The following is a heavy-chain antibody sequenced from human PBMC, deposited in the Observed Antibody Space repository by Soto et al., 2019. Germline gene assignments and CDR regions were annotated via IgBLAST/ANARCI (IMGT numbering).Heavy chain of an antibody. CDR2: IIPLFGTA. D-gene: IGHD3-16*01. J-gene: IGHJ5*02. CDR1: GGTFKTYV. V-gene: IGHV1-69*06. CDR3: ARDHVPIMTEAGRSGWFDP. Sequence: QVQLVQSGAEVKKPGSSVKVSCKASGGTFKTYVITWVRQAPGQGLEWMGGIIPLFGTANYAQKFQGRVTITADKSTNIVYMELSSLRADDTAVYYCARDHVPIMTEAGRSGWFDPWGQGTLVTVSS.